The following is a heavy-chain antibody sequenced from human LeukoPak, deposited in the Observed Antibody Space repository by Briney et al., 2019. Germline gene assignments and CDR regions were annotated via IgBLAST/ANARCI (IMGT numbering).Heavy chain of an antibody. CDR3: ARGRNSRLRYCSSTSCYTGIDY. CDR2: MNPNSGNT. CDR1: GYTFTSYD. J-gene: IGHJ4*02. D-gene: IGHD2-2*02. V-gene: IGHV1-8*01. Sequence: ASVKVSCTASGYTFTSYDINWVRQATGQGLEWMGWMNPNSGNTGYAQKFQGRVTMTRNTSISTAYMELSSLRSEDTAVYYCARGRNSRLRYCSSTSCYTGIDYWGQGTLVTVSS.